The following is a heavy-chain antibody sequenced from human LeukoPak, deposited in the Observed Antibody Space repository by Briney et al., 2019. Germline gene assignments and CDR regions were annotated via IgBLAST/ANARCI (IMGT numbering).Heavy chain of an antibody. CDR2: ISYDGSNK. J-gene: IGHJ4*02. D-gene: IGHD3-16*01. CDR3: AKDSVANYYFSGSYFDY. Sequence: PGGSLRLSCAASGFTFSSYGMHWVRQAPGKGLEWVAVISYDGSNKCYADSVKGRFTISRDNSKNTLYLQMNSLRAEDTAVYYCAKDSVANYYFSGSYFDYWGQGTLVTVSS. V-gene: IGHV3-30*18. CDR1: GFTFSSYG.